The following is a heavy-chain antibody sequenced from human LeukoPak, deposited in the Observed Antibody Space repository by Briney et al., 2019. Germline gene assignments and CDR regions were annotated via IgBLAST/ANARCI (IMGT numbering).Heavy chain of an antibody. J-gene: IGHJ4*02. D-gene: IGHD6-19*01. CDR2: ISGSGGST. CDR3: AKSDGSGWYIYYFDY. CDR1: GFTFSSYA. Sequence: GGSLRLSCAASGFTFSSYAMSWVRQAPGKGLEWVSAISGSGGSTYYADSVKGRFTISRDNSKNTLYLQMNSLRAEDTAVYYCAKSDGSGWYIYYFDYWGQGTLVTVSS. V-gene: IGHV3-23*01.